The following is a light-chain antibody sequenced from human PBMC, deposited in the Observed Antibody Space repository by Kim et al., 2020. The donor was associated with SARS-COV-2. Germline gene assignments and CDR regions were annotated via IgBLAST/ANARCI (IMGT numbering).Light chain of an antibody. CDR1: GGHSSVA. CDR3: QTWGTGIGV. V-gene: IGLV4-69*01. J-gene: IGLJ3*02. Sequence: SDKVTGTRSGGHSSVAVAWHQQRPEKGPRYLMKLNSDGSHSKGDGIPDRFSGSSSGAERYLTISSLQSEDEADYYCQTWGTGIGVFGGGTKLTVL. CDR2: LNSDGSH.